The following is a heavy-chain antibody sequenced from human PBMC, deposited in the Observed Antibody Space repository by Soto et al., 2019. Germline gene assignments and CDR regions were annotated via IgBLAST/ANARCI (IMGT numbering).Heavy chain of an antibody. CDR2: IKGDGITT. D-gene: IGHD3-3*01. J-gene: IGHJ4*02. CDR1: GFTFSSYW. Sequence: EVQLVESGGGLVQPGGSLRLSCAASGFTFSSYWIHWVRQAPGKGLVWVSRIKGDGITTNYADSVKGRVTISRDNAKNTVYLHVNSLRSEDTAVYYSARGAFGAYYFDYWGQGTLVTVSS. V-gene: IGHV3-74*01. CDR3: ARGAFGAYYFDY.